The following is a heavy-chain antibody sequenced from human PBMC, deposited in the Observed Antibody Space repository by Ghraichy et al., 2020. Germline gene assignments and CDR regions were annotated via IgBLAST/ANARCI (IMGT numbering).Heavy chain of an antibody. Sequence: LTCAASGFTFSSYAMSWVRQAPGKGLEWVSAISGSGGSTYYADSVKGRFTISRDNSKNTLYLQMNSLRAEDTAVYYCAKFLRYGDYGYYYYGMDVWGQGTTVTVSS. CDR1: GFTFSSYA. D-gene: IGHD4-17*01. V-gene: IGHV3-23*01. CDR2: ISGSGGST. CDR3: AKFLRYGDYGYYYYGMDV. J-gene: IGHJ6*02.